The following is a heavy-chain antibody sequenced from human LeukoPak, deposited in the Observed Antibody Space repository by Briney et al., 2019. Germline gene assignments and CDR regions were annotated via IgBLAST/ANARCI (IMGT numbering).Heavy chain of an antibody. Sequence: GGSLRLSCAASGFTFSSYSMNWVRQAPGKGLEWVSSISSSSSYIYYADSVKGRFTISRDNAKNSLYLQMNSLRAEDTAVYYCATAGYSGYDCFDYWGQGTLVTVSS. J-gene: IGHJ4*02. CDR1: GFTFSSYS. V-gene: IGHV3-21*01. D-gene: IGHD5-12*01. CDR3: ATAGYSGYDCFDY. CDR2: ISSSSSYI.